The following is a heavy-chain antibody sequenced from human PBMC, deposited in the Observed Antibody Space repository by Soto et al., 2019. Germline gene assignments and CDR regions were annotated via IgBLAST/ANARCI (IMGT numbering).Heavy chain of an antibody. CDR3: ARSSHFITIFGVVIREGWFDP. CDR1: GGSISSGDYY. CDR2: IYYSGST. V-gene: IGHV4-30-4*01. Sequence: QVQLQESGPGLVKPSQTLSLTCTVSGGSISSGDYYWSWIRQPPGKGLEWIGYIYYSGSTYYNPSLKSRVTISVDTSKNQFPLKLSSVTAADTAVYYCARSSHFITIFGVVIREGWFDPWGQGTLVTVSS. J-gene: IGHJ5*02. D-gene: IGHD3-3*01.